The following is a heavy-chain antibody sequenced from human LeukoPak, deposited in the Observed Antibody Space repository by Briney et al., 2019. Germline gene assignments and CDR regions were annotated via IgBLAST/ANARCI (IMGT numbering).Heavy chain of an antibody. D-gene: IGHD6-13*01. CDR3: ASDNSSSWYSYFDY. Sequence: PSETLSLTCTVSGGSISSGSYYWSWIRQPAGKGLEWIGRIYTSGSTNYNPSLKSRVTISVDTSKNQFSLKLSSVTAADTAVYYCASDNSSSWYSYFDYWGQGTLVTVSS. V-gene: IGHV4-61*02. CDR2: IYTSGST. CDR1: GGSISSGSYY. J-gene: IGHJ4*02.